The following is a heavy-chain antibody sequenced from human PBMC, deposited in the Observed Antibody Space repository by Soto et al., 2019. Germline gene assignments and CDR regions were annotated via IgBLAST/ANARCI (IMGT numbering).Heavy chain of an antibody. Sequence: ASVKVSCKDSGYTFASCGSSWVRQAPGQGLEWMGWISAYNGNTNYAQKLQGRVTMTTDTSTSTAYMELRSLRSDDTAVYYCARSLDSSGSLDYWGQGTLVTVSS. D-gene: IGHD6-19*01. CDR2: ISAYNGNT. CDR3: ARSLDSSGSLDY. J-gene: IGHJ4*02. V-gene: IGHV1-18*01. CDR1: GYTFASCG.